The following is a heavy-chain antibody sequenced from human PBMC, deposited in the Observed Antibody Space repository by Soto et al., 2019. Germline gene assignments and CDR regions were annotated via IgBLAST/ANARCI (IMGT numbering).Heavy chain of an antibody. CDR3: ARGQYDILTGYLDY. J-gene: IGHJ4*02. CDR1: GYTFTSYG. D-gene: IGHD3-9*01. V-gene: IGHV1-18*04. Sequence: EASVKVSCKASGYTFTSYGISWVRQAPGQGLEWMGWISAYNGNTNYAQKLQGRVTMTTDTSTSTVYMELRSLRSDDTAVYYCARGQYDILTGYLDYWGQGTLVTVSS. CDR2: ISAYNGNT.